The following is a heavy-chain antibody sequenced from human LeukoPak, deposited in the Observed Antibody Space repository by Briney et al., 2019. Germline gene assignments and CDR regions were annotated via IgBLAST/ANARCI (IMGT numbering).Heavy chain of an antibody. V-gene: IGHV4-38-2*02. CDR2: IYHSGST. CDR1: GYSISSGYY. CDR3: ARVDIVATSTFDY. Sequence: SETLSLTCTVSGYSISSGYYWGWIRQPPGKGLEWIGSIYHSGSTYYNPSLKSRVTISVDTSKNQFSLKLSSVTAADTAVYYCARVDIVATSTFDYWGQGTLVTVSS. J-gene: IGHJ4*02. D-gene: IGHD5-12*01.